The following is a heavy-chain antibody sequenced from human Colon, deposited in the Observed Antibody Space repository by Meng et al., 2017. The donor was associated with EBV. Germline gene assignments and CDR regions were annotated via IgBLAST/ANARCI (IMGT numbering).Heavy chain of an antibody. Sequence: QWRLRARGPGWWVPSVPLHSPCAFSGGPIRTRDWCTWVPQALGKGLEWIGEIIHGRSPSYNPSLKSRVTISIDTSKNQLSLMLSSVTAADTAVYYCARRPTGIDYWGQGTLVTVSS. D-gene: IGHD2-8*02. CDR3: ARRPTGIDY. J-gene: IGHJ4*02. V-gene: IGHV4-4*02. CDR1: GGPIRTRDW. CDR2: IIHGRSP.